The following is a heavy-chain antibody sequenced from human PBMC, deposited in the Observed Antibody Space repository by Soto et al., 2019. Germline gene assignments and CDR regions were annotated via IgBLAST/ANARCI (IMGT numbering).Heavy chain of an antibody. Sequence: PGGSLRLSCAASGFTFDDYAMHWVRQAPGKGLEWVSGISWNSGSIGYADSVKGRFTISRDNAKNSLYLQMNSLRAEDTALYYCAKDRDGSYYYFDYWGQGTLVTVSS. CDR2: ISWNSGSI. CDR1: GFTFDDYA. D-gene: IGHD1-26*01. V-gene: IGHV3-9*01. J-gene: IGHJ4*02. CDR3: AKDRDGSYYYFDY.